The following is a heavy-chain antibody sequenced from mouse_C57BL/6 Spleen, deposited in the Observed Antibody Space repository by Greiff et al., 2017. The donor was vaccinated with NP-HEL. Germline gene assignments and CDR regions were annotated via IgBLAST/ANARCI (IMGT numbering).Heavy chain of an antibody. J-gene: IGHJ2*01. Sequence: QVQLKESGAELVKPGASVKLSCKASGYTFTSYWMHWVKQRPGQGLEWIGMIHPNSGSTNYNEKFKSKATLTVDKSSSTAYMQLSSLTSEDSAVYYCGVITTVVGGGFDYWGQGTTLTVSS. CDR1: GYTFTSYW. V-gene: IGHV1-64*01. CDR2: IHPNSGST. D-gene: IGHD1-1*01. CDR3: GVITTVVGGGFDY.